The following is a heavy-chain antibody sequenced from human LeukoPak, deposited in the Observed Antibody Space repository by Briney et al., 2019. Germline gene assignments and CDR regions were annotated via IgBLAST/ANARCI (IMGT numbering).Heavy chain of an antibody. Sequence: EASVKVSCKASGDTFSSYAISWVRQAPGQGLEWMGGIIPIFGTANYAQKFQGRVTITADKSTSTAYMELSSLRSEDTAVYYCARDRGYDILAGYGWFDPWGQGTLVTVSS. V-gene: IGHV1-69*06. J-gene: IGHJ5*02. CDR1: GDTFSSYA. CDR2: IIPIFGTA. D-gene: IGHD3-9*01. CDR3: ARDRGYDILAGYGWFDP.